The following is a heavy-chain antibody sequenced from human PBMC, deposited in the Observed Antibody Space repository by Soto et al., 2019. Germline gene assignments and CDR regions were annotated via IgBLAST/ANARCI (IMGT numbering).Heavy chain of an antibody. CDR3: ARGIAARLRYYYYYMDV. CDR2: ISGSGGST. J-gene: IGHJ6*03. Sequence: EVQLLESGGGLVQPGGSLRLSCAASGFTFSSYAMSWVRQAPGKGLEWVSAISGSGGSTYYADSVKGRFTISRDNSKNTPYLQMNSLRAEDTAVYYCARGIAARLRYYYYYMDVWGKGTTVTVSS. V-gene: IGHV3-23*01. D-gene: IGHD6-6*01. CDR1: GFTFSSYA.